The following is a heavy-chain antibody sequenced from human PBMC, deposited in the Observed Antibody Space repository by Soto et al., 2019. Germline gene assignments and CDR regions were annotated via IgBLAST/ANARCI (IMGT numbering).Heavy chain of an antibody. J-gene: IGHJ4*02. D-gene: IGHD6-25*01. V-gene: IGHV1-18*01. CDR3: ARDDRTAGHGSYAYFDY. CDR1: GYTFANYG. CDR2: ISAYNGNT. Sequence: QVQLVQSGAEVKKPGASVKVSCKASGYTFANYGISWVRRAPGQGHEWMAWISAYNGNTNHAQKLQGRVTLTTDTSTSTAYFELSSLRSDDTAVYYCARDDRTAGHGSYAYFDYWGQGTLVTVSS.